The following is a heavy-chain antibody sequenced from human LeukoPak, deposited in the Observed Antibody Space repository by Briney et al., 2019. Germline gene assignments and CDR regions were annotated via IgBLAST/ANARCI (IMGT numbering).Heavy chain of an antibody. CDR3: ARDTAPYDILTGYSD. J-gene: IGHJ4*02. D-gene: IGHD3-9*01. Sequence: GGSLRLSCAASGFTFSSYAMSWVRQAPGKGLEWVSSISSSSSYIYYADSVKGRFTISRDNAKNSLYLQMNSLRAEDTAVYYCARDTAPYDILTGYSDWGQGTLVTVSS. CDR1: GFTFSSYA. CDR2: ISSSSSYI. V-gene: IGHV3-21*01.